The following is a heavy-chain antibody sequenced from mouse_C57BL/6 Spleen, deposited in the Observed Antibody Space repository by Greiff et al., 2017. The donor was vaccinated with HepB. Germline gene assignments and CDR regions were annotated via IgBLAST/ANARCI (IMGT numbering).Heavy chain of an antibody. D-gene: IGHD1-1*01. V-gene: IGHV1-82*01. CDR1: GYAFSSSW. CDR2: IYPGDGDT. Sequence: VQLQQSGPELVKPGASVKISCKASGYAFSSSWMNWVKQRPGKGLEWIGRIYPGDGDTNYNGKFKGKATLTADKSSSTAYMQLSSLTSEDSAVYCCMGGSSNAWFAYWGQGTLVTVSA. J-gene: IGHJ3*01. CDR3: MGGSSNAWFAY.